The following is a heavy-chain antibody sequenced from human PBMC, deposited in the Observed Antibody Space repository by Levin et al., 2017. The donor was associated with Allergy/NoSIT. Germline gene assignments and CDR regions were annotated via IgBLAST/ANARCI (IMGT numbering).Heavy chain of an antibody. CDR2: INWNGGST. CDR1: GFTFDDYG. V-gene: IGHV3-20*04. J-gene: IGHJ4*02. D-gene: IGHD3-9*01. CDR3: ARDGPLTYYDILTGYYVDY. Sequence: GGSLRLSCAASGFTFDDYGMSWVRQAPGKGLEWVSGINWNGGSTGYADSVKGRFTISRDNAKNSLYLQMNSLRAEDTALYYCARDGPLTYYDILTGYYVDYWGQGTLVTVSS.